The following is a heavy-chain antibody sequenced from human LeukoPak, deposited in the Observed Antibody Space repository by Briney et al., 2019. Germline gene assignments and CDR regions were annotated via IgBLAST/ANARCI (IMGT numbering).Heavy chain of an antibody. J-gene: IGHJ4*02. CDR1: GFTFSSYG. CDR2: ISYDGSNK. D-gene: IGHD3-22*01. V-gene: IGHV3-30*18. Sequence: PGRSPRLSCAASGFTFSSYGMHWVRQAPGKGLEWVAVISYDGSNKYYADSVKGRFTISRDNSKNTLYLQMNSLRAEDTAVYYCAKGEAYYDSSGVFDYWGQGTLVTVSS. CDR3: AKGEAYYDSSGVFDY.